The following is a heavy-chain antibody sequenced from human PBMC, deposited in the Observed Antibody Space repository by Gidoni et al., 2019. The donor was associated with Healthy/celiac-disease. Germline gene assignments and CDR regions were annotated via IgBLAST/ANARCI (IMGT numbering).Heavy chain of an antibody. D-gene: IGHD2-8*01. Sequence: GGGVVQPGRSLRLSCAASGFTFSSYGMHWVRQAPGKGLEWVAVIWYDGSNKYYADSVKGRFTISRDNSKNTLYLQMNSLRAEDTAVYYCATNTDHFDYWGQGTLVTVSS. CDR3: ATNTDHFDY. J-gene: IGHJ4*02. V-gene: IGHV3-33*01. CDR2: IWYDGSNK. CDR1: GFTFSSYG.